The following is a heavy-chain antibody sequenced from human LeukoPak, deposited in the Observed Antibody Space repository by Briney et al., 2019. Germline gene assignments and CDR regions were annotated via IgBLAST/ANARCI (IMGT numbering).Heavy chain of an antibody. J-gene: IGHJ4*02. D-gene: IGHD1-1*01. CDR2: INHSGST. V-gene: IGHV4-34*01. Sequence: SETLSLTCAVYGGSFSGYYWSWIRQPPGKGLEWIGEINHSGSTNYNPSLKSRVTISVDTSKNQFSLKLSSVTAADTAVYYCARGDVEAVFDYWGQGTLVTVSS. CDR1: GGSFSGYY. CDR3: ARGDVEAVFDY.